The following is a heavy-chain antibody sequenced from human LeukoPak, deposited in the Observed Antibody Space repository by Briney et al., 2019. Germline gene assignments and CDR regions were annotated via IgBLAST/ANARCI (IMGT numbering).Heavy chain of an antibody. J-gene: IGHJ6*02. CDR3: ASAPKYYGSGSYSYYYYGMDV. CDR2: MNPNSGNT. CDR1: GYTFTSYD. Sequence: GASVKVSGKASGYTFTSYDINWVRQATGQGLEWMGWMNPNSGNTGYAQKFQGRVTMTRNTSISTAYMELSSLRSEDTAVYYCASAPKYYGSGSYSYYYYGMDVWGQGTTVTVSS. D-gene: IGHD3-10*01. V-gene: IGHV1-8*01.